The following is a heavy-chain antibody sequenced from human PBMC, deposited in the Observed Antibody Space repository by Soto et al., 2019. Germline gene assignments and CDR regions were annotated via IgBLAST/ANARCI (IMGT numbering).Heavy chain of an antibody. Sequence: QVQLQESGPGLVKPSETLSLTCTVSSDSRSSHKWSWIRQPPGKGLEWVGYIDNGGGTSYNPSLRSRVSMSVDPGTLQFSLKLSSVTAADTAVYYCVRQRFGVLHALVDVWGQGTMVTFSS. D-gene: IGHD3-10*01. CDR3: VRQRFGVLHALVDV. CDR1: SDSRSSHK. J-gene: IGHJ6*02. V-gene: IGHV4-59*08. CDR2: IDNGGGT.